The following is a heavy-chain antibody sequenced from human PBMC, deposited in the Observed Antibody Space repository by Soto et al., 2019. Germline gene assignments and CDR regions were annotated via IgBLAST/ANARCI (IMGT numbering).Heavy chain of an antibody. CDR3: ARGLEQLDRRGSLDY. Sequence: SETLSLTCAVSGVSIRSGDWWNWVRQSPGRGLEWIGEIYHNEITNYNPSLKSRVTMSVDKSKNHFSLKLSSVTAADTGVYYCARGLEQLDRRGSLDYLDQGTLLNVSS. V-gene: IGHV4-4*02. CDR2: IYHNEIT. D-gene: IGHD1-1*01. J-gene: IGHJ4*01. CDR1: GVSIRSGDW.